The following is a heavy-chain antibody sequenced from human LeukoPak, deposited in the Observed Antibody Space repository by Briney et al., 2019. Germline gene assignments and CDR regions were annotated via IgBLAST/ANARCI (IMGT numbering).Heavy chain of an antibody. CDR2: INPSGGST. CDR3: ARVRPRGYSSGWYYFDY. V-gene: IGHV1-46*01. D-gene: IGHD6-19*01. J-gene: IGHJ4*02. CDR1: GYTFTSYY. Sequence: GASVKVSCKASGYTFTSYYMHWVRQAPGQGLEWMGIINPSGGSTSYAQKFQGRVTMTRDTSTSTVYMELSSLRSEDTAVYYCARVRPRGYSSGWYYFDYWGQGTLVTVSS.